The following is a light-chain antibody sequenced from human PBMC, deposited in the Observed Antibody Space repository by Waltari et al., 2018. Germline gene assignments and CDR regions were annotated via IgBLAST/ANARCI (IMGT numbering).Light chain of an antibody. CDR3: SSYITSDTLEV. Sequence: QSALTQPASVSGSPAPSITISCTGTRNDIRASNYVPWYQPHPGKAPKLIIFDVSARPSGVSSRFSGSKSGNTASLTISGLQADDEGTYYCSSYITSDTLEVCGGGTSLTVL. V-gene: IGLV2-14*03. CDR1: RNDIRASNY. CDR2: DVS. J-gene: IGLJ2*01.